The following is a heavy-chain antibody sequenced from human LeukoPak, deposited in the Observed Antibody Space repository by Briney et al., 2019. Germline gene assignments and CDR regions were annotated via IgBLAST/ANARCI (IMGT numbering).Heavy chain of an antibody. CDR3: ASETPNDAFDI. J-gene: IGHJ3*02. Sequence: SVKVSCKASGGTFSSYAISWVRQAPGQGLEWMGRIIPILGIANYAQKFQGRVTITADKSTSTAYMELSSLRSEDTAVYYCASETPNDAFDIWGQGTMVTVSS. CDR1: GGTFSSYA. CDR2: IIPILGIA. V-gene: IGHV1-69*04.